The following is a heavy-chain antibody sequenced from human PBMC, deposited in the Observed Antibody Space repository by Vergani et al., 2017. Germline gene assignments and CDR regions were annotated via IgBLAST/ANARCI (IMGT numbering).Heavy chain of an antibody. D-gene: IGHD1-7*01. CDR3: ARGGNWNYDGSFDY. J-gene: IGHJ4*02. V-gene: IGHV4-59*01. CDR2: IYYSGST. Sequence: QVQLQESGPGLVKPSETLSLTCTVSGGSISSYYWSWIRQPPGKGLGWIGYIYYSGSTNYNPYLKSRVTISVDTSKNQFSLKLSCVTAADTAVYYCARGGNWNYDGSFDYWGQGTLVTVSS. CDR1: GGSISSYY.